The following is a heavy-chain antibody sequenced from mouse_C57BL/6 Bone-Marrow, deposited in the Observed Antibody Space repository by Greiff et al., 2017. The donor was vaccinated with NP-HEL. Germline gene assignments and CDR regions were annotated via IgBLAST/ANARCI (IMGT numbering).Heavy chain of an antibody. CDR2: ISNGGGST. CDR1: GFTFSDYY. Sequence: EVKLVESGGGLVQPGGSLKLSCAASGFTFSDYYMYWVRQTPEQRLEWVASISNGGGSTYYPDTVKGRFTISRDNAKNTLYLQMRRLKSEDTAMYYCARRGYLLLPWNYARDYGGQGTSVTVSA. CDR3: ARRGYLLLPWNYARDY. J-gene: IGHJ4*01. D-gene: IGHD1-1*01. V-gene: IGHV5-12*01.